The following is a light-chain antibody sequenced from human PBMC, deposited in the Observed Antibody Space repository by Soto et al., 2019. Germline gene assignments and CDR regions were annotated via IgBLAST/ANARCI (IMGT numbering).Light chain of an antibody. J-gene: IGKJ4*01. V-gene: IGKV3-20*01. CDR1: QSVTSNF. CDR3: QQYDTSLLT. CDR2: GAS. Sequence: EIVLTQSPGTLSLSPGERATLSCRASQSVTSNFLAWYQQKPGQAPRLLIYGASSRATGIPDRFSGSGSGADFTLTISRLEPEDFAVYYCQQYDTSLLTFGGGTKVEI.